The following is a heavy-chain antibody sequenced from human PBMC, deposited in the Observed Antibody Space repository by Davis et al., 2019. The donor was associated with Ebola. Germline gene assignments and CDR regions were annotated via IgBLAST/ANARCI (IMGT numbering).Heavy chain of an antibody. J-gene: IGHJ4*02. CDR1: GGSISSYY. CDR3: ARSSSGYNWPFDY. V-gene: IGHV4-59*08. D-gene: IGHD3-22*01. Sequence: MPSDTLSLTCTVSGGSISSYYWSWIRQPPGKGLEWIGYIYYSGSTNYNPSLKSRVTISVDTSKNQFSLKLSSVTAADAAVYYCARSSSGYNWPFDYWGQGTLVTVSS. CDR2: IYYSGST.